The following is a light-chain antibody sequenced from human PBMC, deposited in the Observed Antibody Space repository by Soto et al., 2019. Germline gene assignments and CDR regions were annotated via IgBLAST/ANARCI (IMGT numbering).Light chain of an antibody. V-gene: IGLV2-14*01. CDR1: SSDVGRYNY. CDR3: SSYTSSSTRVV. J-gene: IGLJ2*01. CDR2: DVN. Sequence: QSVLTQPASVSGSPGQSITISCTGTSSDVGRYNYVSWYQQHPGKAPKLMIYDVNNRPSGVSNRFSGSKSGNTASLTISGLQAEDEADYYCSSYTSSSTRVVFGGETKLTVL.